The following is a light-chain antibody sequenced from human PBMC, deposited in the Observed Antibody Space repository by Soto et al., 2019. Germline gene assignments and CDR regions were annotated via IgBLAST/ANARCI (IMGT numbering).Light chain of an antibody. J-gene: IGKJ1*01. V-gene: IGKV3-20*01. CDR1: QSVTSNY. Sequence: ELVLTQSPGTLSLSPGERATLSCRASQSVTSNYLAWYQQKPGQAPRLLLFGASIRDTGIPDRFSGSESVTDFTLTITRLESEDFAVYYCQQYGSSPGTFGQRTKVEIQ. CDR2: GAS. CDR3: QQYGSSPGT.